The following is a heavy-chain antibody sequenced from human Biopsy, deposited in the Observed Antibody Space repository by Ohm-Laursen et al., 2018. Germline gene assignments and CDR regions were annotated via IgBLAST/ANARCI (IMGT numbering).Heavy chain of an antibody. CDR2: LTWNSGTI. CDR1: GFNFYDYA. D-gene: IGHD3-16*01. V-gene: IGHV3-9*01. CDR3: VRSLRNYDFLDS. Sequence: SLRLSCSASGFNFYDYAMHWIRQGPGKGLEWVAGLTWNSGTIAYAGSVRGRFTISRDNAKNSLYLQMNNLTSEDTALYYCVRSLRNYDFLDSWGQGTLVSVSS. J-gene: IGHJ4*02.